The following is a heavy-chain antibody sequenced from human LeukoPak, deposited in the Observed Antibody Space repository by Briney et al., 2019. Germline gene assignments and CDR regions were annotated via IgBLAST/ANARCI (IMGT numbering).Heavy chain of an antibody. V-gene: IGHV4-34*01. D-gene: IGHD6-19*01. CDR1: GGSFSGYS. J-gene: IGHJ5*02. CDR2: IYHSGST. Sequence: SETLCLTCAVSGGSFSGYSRNWIRQPPGKGLEWIGDIYHSGSTNSNPSLKSRVTISVDKSKNKFSLKLSSVTAADSAVYCCARAVADWFDPWGQGTLVTVSS. CDR3: ARAVADWFDP.